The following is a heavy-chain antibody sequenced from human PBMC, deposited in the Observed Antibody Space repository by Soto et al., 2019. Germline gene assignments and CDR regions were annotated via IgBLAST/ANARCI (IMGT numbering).Heavy chain of an antibody. J-gene: IGHJ4*02. CDR1: GYTCIIYW. CDR3: ARPANTVADHFDL. CDR2: IYPSDSDT. D-gene: IGHD4-17*01. V-gene: IGHV5-51*01. Sequence: GELLKIWWKVSGYTCIIYWIGWVRQMPGKGLEWMGIIYPSDSDTRYSPSFQGQVTISADQSINTAYLQWDSLKASDTAIYYCARPANTVADHFDLWGQGTPVTVSS.